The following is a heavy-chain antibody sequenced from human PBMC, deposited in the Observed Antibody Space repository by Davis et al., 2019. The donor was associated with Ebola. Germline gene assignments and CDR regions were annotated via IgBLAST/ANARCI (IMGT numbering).Heavy chain of an antibody. CDR1: GFTFSGSA. V-gene: IGHV3-73*01. J-gene: IGHJ4*02. Sequence: GGSLRLSCAASGFTFSGSAMNWVRQASGKGLEWVGCIRSKANSYATAYAASVQGRFTISRDNAKNSLYLQMNSLRAEDTAVYYCSRDEDFWSGYKRGFDYWGQGTLVTVSS. CDR2: IRSKANSYAT. CDR3: SRDEDFWSGYKRGFDY. D-gene: IGHD3-3*01.